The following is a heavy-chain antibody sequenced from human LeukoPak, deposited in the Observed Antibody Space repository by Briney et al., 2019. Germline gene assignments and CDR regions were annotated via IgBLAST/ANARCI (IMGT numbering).Heavy chain of an antibody. CDR2: IKSKTDGGTT. V-gene: IGHV3-15*01. CDR1: GFTFSNAW. D-gene: IGHD1-26*01. Sequence: GGTLRLSCAAPGFTFSNAWMSWVRQAPGKGLEWVGRIKSKTDGGTTDYAAPVKGSFTISRDDSKNTLYLQMNSLKNEDTAVYYCTTGLGALSGYWGQGTLVTVSS. J-gene: IGHJ4*02. CDR3: TTGLGALSGY.